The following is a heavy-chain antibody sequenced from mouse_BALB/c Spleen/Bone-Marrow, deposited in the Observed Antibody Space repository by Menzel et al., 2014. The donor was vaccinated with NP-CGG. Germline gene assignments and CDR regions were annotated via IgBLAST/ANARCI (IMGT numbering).Heavy chain of an antibody. CDR1: GYTFTGYA. CDR3: ASYGSSSYAMDY. Sequence: VQLQQSGPELVRPGVSVKLSCKGSGYTFTGYAMYWVKQRHARSQEWSGGIRTYSGNTNYNQKLKGKATMTGDKSSSTSSMELASLSSEDSAIYYCASYGSSSYAMDYGGQGTSVPVPS. D-gene: IGHD1-1*01. J-gene: IGHJ4*01. V-gene: IGHV1-67*01. CDR2: IRTYSGNT.